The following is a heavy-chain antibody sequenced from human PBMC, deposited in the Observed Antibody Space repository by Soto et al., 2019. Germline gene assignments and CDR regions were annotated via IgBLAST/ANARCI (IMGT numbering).Heavy chain of an antibody. Sequence: SETLSLTCTVSGGSISSGGYYWSWIRHHPGKGLDWIGYIYYSGSTNYNPSLKSRVTISVDTSKNQFSLKLSSVTAADTAVYYCARAPGQRPTFDYWGQGTLVTVSS. J-gene: IGHJ4*02. V-gene: IGHV4-61*08. CDR2: IYYSGST. CDR1: GGSISSGGYY. D-gene: IGHD2-2*01. CDR3: ARAPGQRPTFDY.